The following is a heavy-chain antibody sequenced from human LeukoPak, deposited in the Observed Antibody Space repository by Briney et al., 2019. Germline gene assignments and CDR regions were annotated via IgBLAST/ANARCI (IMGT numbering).Heavy chain of an antibody. Sequence: GGSLRLSCAASRFSFSTYSMNWVRQAPGKGLEWLSYISTSGTTIYYADSVKGRFTISRDNARQSLFLQMNSLRAEDTAVYYCARTDAFDMWGQGIMVTVSS. CDR3: ARTDAFDM. V-gene: IGHV3-48*04. CDR2: ISTSGTTI. J-gene: IGHJ3*02. CDR1: RFSFSTYS.